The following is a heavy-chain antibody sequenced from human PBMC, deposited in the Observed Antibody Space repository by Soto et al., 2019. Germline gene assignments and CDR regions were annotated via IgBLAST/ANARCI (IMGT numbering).Heavy chain of an antibody. Sequence: QVQLVESGGGVVQPGGSLRLSCGDSGFTLMKFGVHWVRQAPGKGPEWVGAISSDGSIQSYGDSVRGRFTVSRDNSKNRVFLQMNGLRGYDTGVYYCAPGHVGVIHSQFDIWGQGTMVTVSS. CDR3: APGHVGVIHSQFDI. J-gene: IGHJ3*02. CDR1: GFTLMKFG. D-gene: IGHD2-21*01. V-gene: IGHV3-30*03. CDR2: ISSDGSIQ.